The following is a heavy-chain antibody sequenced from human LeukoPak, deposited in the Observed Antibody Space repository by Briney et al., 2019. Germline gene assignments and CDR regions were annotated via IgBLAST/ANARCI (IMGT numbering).Heavy chain of an antibody. Sequence: PGGSLRLSCAASGFTFRSYWMHWVRQAPGKGLVWVSRIKSDGSSITYAESVKGRFTISRDNAKNTLYLQMNSLRAEDTAVYYCARDQLYCSGGICYFDYWGRGTLVTVYS. D-gene: IGHD2-15*01. V-gene: IGHV3-74*01. J-gene: IGHJ4*02. CDR1: GFTFRSYW. CDR2: IKSDGSSI. CDR3: ARDQLYCSGGICYFDY.